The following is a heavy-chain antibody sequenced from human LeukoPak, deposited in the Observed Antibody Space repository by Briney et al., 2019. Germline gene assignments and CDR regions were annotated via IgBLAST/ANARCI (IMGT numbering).Heavy chain of an antibody. CDR2: IYYSGST. Sequence: SEALSLTCTVSGGSLSSYYWSWIRQPPGKGLEWIGYIYYSGSTNYNPSLKSRVTISVDTSKNQFSLKLSSVTAADTAVYYCARAAQGGVVPADYYYYYYMDVWGKGTTVTVSS. V-gene: IGHV4-59*01. CDR3: ARAAQGGVVPADYYYYYYMDV. CDR1: GGSLSSYY. J-gene: IGHJ6*03. D-gene: IGHD2-2*01.